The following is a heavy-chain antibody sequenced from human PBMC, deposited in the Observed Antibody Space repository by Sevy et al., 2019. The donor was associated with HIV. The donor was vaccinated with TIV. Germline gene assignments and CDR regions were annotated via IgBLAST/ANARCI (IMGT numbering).Heavy chain of an antibody. Sequence: SETLSLTCAVYGGSFSGYYWSWIRQPPGKGLEWIGEINHSGSTNYNPSLKSRVTISVDTSKNQFSLKLSSVTAADTAVYYCARRVIRLNSFDSWGQGTLVTVSS. V-gene: IGHV4-34*01. D-gene: IGHD4-17*01. J-gene: IGHJ5*01. CDR3: ARRVIRLNSFDS. CDR1: GGSFSGYY. CDR2: INHSGST.